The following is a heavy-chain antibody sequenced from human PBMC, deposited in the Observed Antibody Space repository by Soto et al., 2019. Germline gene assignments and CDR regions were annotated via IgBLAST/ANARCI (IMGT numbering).Heavy chain of an antibody. J-gene: IGHJ4*02. CDR1: AVSEFTFSDQY. Sequence: VQVEQSGGGLVLPGGSLRLSCAVSAVSEFTFSDQYMDWVRQDPGKGLEWVGSSRNRVNSFSTAYAASVQGRFTISRDDSKNTVYLQMNSLKPEDTAVYYCSRVYPSAKSPDYWGQGALVTASS. CDR2: SRNRVNSFST. CDR3: SRVYPSAKSPDY. V-gene: IGHV3-72*01. D-gene: IGHD2-15*01.